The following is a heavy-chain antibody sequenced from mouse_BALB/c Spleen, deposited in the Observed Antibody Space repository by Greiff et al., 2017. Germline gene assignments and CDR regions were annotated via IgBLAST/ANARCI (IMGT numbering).Heavy chain of an antibody. CDR1: GYTFTSYT. CDR3: ATYRYDYAMDY. J-gene: IGHJ4*01. CDR2: INPSSGYT. Sequence: QVQLQQSGAELARPGASVKMSCKASGYTFTSYTMHWVKQRPGQGLEWIGYINPSSGYTNYNQKFKDKATLTADKSSSTAYMQLSSLTSEDSAVYYCATYRYDYAMDYWGQGTSVTVSS. D-gene: IGHD2-14*01. V-gene: IGHV1-4*01.